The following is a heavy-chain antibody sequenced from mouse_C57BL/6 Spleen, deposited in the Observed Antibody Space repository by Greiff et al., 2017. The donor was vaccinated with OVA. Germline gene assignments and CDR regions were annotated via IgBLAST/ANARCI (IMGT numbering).Heavy chain of an antibody. J-gene: IGHJ3*01. V-gene: IGHV1-69*01. CDR3: ARGAAQATGWFAY. D-gene: IGHD3-2*02. Sequence: QVQLLQSGAELVMPGASVKLSCKASGYTFTSYWMHWVKQRPGQGLEWIGEIDSSDSYTNYNQKFKGKSTLTVDKSSSTAYMQLSSLTSEDSAVYYCARGAAQATGWFAYWGQGTLVTVSA. CDR2: IDSSDSYT. CDR1: GYTFTSYW.